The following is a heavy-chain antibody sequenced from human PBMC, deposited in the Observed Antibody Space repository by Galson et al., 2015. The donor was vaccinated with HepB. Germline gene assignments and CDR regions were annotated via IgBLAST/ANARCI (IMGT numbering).Heavy chain of an antibody. J-gene: IGHJ3*02. V-gene: IGHV1-18*01. Sequence: SVKVSCKASGYTFTSYGISWVRQAPGQGLEWMGWISAYNGNTNYAQKLQGRVTMTTDTSTSTAYMELRSLRSDDTAVYYCARDNNRKEWFGELLYVYGDAFDIWGQGTMVTVSS. CDR3: ARDNNRKEWFGELLYVYGDAFDI. CDR1: GYTFTSYG. CDR2: ISAYNGNT. D-gene: IGHD3-10*01.